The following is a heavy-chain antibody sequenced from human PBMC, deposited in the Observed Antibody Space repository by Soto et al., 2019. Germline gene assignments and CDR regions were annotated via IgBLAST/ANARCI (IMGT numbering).Heavy chain of an antibody. CDR1: GYTFTSYD. D-gene: IGHD6-19*01. J-gene: IGHJ4*02. CDR3: ARSGSIAVAGTEDFDY. V-gene: IGHV1-18*01. CDR2: MNPNNGNT. Sequence: GASVKVSCKASGYTFTSYDINWVRQATGQGLEWMGWMNPNNGNTNYAQKFQGRVTMTTDTSTSTAYMELRSLRSDDTAVYYCARSGSIAVAGTEDFDYWGQGTLVTVSS.